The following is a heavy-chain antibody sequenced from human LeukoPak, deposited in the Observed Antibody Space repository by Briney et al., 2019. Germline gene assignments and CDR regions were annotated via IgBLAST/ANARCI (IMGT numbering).Heavy chain of an antibody. V-gene: IGHV4-59*01. CDR1: GGSISSFY. J-gene: IGHJ1*01. CDR2: MYYSGYT. CDR3: ASLLIYSGTFGGYFYH. Sequence: SETLSITCTVSGGSISSFYWSWIRQPPGKGLEWIGYMYYSGYTNYNPSLKSRVTISVDTSKKQFALKLSSVTAADTAVYYCASLLIYSGTFGGYFYHWGQGTLVTVSS. D-gene: IGHD1-26*01.